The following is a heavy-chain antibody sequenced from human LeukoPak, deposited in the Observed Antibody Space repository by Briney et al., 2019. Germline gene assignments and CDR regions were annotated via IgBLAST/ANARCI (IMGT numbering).Heavy chain of an antibody. CDR3: AIHPHEYLGDGYGSGSLTDY. V-gene: IGHV3-21*01. CDR1: GFTFSSYS. CDR2: ISSSSSYI. J-gene: IGHJ4*02. Sequence: GGSLRLSCAASGFTFSSYSMNWVRQAPGKGLEWVSSISSSSSYIYYADSVKGRFTISRDNAKNSLYLQMNSLRAEDTAVYYCAIHPHEYLGDGYGSGSLTDYWGQGTLVTVSS. D-gene: IGHD3-10*01.